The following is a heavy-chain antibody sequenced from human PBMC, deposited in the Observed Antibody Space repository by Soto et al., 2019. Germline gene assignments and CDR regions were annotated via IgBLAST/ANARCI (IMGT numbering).Heavy chain of an antibody. CDR3: VRDRPNTESLTGYFDT. V-gene: IGHV3-33*01. Sequence: LRLSCEASGFVFRTFRMHWVRRAPCKGLEWLATIRFDGSTARYAESVRGRFKISRDNSMNTLYLQLDRLRVEDTAVYYCVRDRPNTESLTGYFDTWGQGTPVTVSS. J-gene: IGHJ4*02. CDR1: GFVFRTFR. CDR2: IRFDGSTA. D-gene: IGHD3-9*01.